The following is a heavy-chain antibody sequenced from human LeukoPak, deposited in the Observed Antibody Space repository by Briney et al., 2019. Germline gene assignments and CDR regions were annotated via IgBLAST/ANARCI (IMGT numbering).Heavy chain of an antibody. Sequence: ASVKVSCKASGYTFTSYGISWVRQAPGQGLEWMGWISAYNGNTNYAQKLQGRVIMTTDTSTSTAYMELRSLSSDDTAVYYCARDPLDSGWFDPWGQGTLVTVSS. CDR2: ISAYNGNT. CDR1: GYTFTSYG. D-gene: IGHD1-1*01. V-gene: IGHV1-18*04. CDR3: ARDPLDSGWFDP. J-gene: IGHJ5*02.